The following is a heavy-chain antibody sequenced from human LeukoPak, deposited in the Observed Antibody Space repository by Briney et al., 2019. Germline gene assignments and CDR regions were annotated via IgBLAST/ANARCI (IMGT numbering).Heavy chain of an antibody. D-gene: IGHD2-2*01. CDR3: ARDRKPIVVVPAAKYNWFDP. Sequence: ASVKVSCKAPGYTFTSYAMNWVRQAPGQGLEWMGWINTNTGNPTYAQGFTGRFVFSLDTSVSTAYLQISSLKAEDTAVYYCARDRKPIVVVPAAKYNWFDPWGQGTLVTVSS. V-gene: IGHV7-4-1*02. J-gene: IGHJ5*02. CDR1: GYTFTSYA. CDR2: INTNTGNP.